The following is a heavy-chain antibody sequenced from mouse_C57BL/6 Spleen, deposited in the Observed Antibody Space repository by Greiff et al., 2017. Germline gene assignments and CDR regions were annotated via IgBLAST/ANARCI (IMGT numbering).Heavy chain of an antibody. CDR3: ARWGYYEAMDY. CDR2: IYPGDGDT. CDR1: GYAFSSSW. V-gene: IGHV1-82*01. J-gene: IGHJ4*01. Sequence: QVQLQQSGPELVKPGASVKISCKASGYAFSSSWMNWVKQRPGKGLEWIGRIYPGDGDTNYNGKFKGKATLTADKSSSTAYMQLSSLTSEDSAVYFCARWGYYEAMDYRGQGTSVTVSS. D-gene: IGHD2-3*01.